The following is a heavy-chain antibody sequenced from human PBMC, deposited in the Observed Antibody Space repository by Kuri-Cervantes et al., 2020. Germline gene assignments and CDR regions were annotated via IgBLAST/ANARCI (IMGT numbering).Heavy chain of an antibody. J-gene: IGHJ4*02. CDR1: GGSISSYY. Sequence: SETLSLTCTVSGGSISSYYWSWIRQPPGKGLEWIGYIYYSGSTNDNPSLKSRVTMSVDTSKNQFSLKLSSVTAADTAVYYCVGDNSSGWSLFYYFDYWGLGTLVTVSS. D-gene: IGHD6-19*01. CDR3: VGDNSSGWSLFYYFDY. V-gene: IGHV4-59*12. CDR2: IYYSGST.